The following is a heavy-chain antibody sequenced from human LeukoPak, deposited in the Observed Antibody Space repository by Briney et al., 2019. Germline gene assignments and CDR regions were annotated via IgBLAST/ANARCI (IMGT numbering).Heavy chain of an antibody. Sequence: ASVKVSCKASGYTFTTYYIHWVRQAPGQGLEWMGIINPSGGSTSYAQKFQGRVTMTRDTSTSTVYMELSSLRSEDTAVYYCARSVYDSSGYSPFEYWGQGTLVTVSS. V-gene: IGHV1-46*01. D-gene: IGHD3-22*01. CDR3: ARSVYDSSGYSPFEY. J-gene: IGHJ4*02. CDR1: GYTFTTYY. CDR2: INPSGGST.